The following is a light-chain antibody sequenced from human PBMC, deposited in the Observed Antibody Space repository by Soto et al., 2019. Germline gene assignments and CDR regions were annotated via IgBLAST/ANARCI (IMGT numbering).Light chain of an antibody. CDR1: QSLLHSDGYNY. CDR3: MQALQTPIT. J-gene: IGKJ5*01. Sequence: DIVMTQSPLSLPVTPGEPASISCRSSQSLLHSDGYNYLDWYLQKPGQSPQILIYFGSNRASGVPDRFSVSGSGTDFTLKISRVEAEDVGIYYCMQALQTPITFGQGTRLKIK. V-gene: IGKV2-28*01. CDR2: FGS.